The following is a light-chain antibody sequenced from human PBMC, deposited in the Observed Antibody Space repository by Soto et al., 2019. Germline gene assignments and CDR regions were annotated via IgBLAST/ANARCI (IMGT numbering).Light chain of an antibody. Sequence: DIQMTQSPSTLSAAVGERVTMTCRASKSISSWLAWYQQKPGKAPKLLIYKASSLESGVPSRFSGSGSGTEFTLTISSLQPDDFATYYCQQYNSYAGTFGQGTKVDIK. CDR3: QQYNSYAGT. CDR2: KAS. CDR1: KSISSW. J-gene: IGKJ1*01. V-gene: IGKV1-5*03.